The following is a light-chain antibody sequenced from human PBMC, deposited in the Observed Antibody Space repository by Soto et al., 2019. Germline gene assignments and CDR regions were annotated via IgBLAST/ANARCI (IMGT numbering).Light chain of an antibody. Sequence: DIQMTQSPSSLSASVGDRVTFTCQASQDISNFLSWFQQKPGKAPKLLIYDASNLETGVPSRFSGSGSATHFTFTISSLQPDDTATYYCLHYDNVPYTFGQGTKLEIK. CDR1: QDISNF. CDR3: LHYDNVPYT. V-gene: IGKV1-33*01. J-gene: IGKJ2*01. CDR2: DAS.